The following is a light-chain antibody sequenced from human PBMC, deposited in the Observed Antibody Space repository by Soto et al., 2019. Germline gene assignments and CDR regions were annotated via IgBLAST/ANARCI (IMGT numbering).Light chain of an antibody. J-gene: IGKJ2*01. CDR3: QQYGGSPPKYT. CDR1: QSVSSTS. Sequence: EIVLTQSPGTLSLSPGERVALSCRASQSVSSTSIAWYQQKTGQAPRLLIYDSSSRATDIPDRFSGSGSGTDFTLTISRQEPEDFAVYYCQQYGGSPPKYTFGQGTKLEIK. V-gene: IGKV3-20*01. CDR2: DSS.